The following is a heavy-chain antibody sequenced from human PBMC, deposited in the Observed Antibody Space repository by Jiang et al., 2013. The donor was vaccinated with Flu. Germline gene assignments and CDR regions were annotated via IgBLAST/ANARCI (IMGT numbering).Heavy chain of an antibody. J-gene: IGHJ3*02. Sequence: VSGGSISSYYWSWIRQPPGKGLEWIGYIYYSGSTNYNPSLKSRVTISVDTSKNQFSLKLSSVTAADTAVYYCARRITMIGDAFDIWGQGTMVTVSS. V-gene: IGHV4-59*08. CDR1: GGSISSYY. D-gene: IGHD3-22*01. CDR2: IYYSGST. CDR3: ARRITMIGDAFDI.